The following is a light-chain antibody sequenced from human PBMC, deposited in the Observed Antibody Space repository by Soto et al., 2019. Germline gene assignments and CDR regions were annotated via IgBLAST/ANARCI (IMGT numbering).Light chain of an antibody. CDR2: AAS. J-gene: IGKJ3*01. V-gene: IGKV1D-12*01. Sequence: DIQMTQSPSSVSASVGDRVTITCRARQGISSWLACYQQIPGKAAKLLIYAASSLQSGVPSRFSVSGSETDLTLTISSLQPEDCPTYYCQQAKSFHSFGPQTKVDI. CDR1: QGISSW. CDR3: QQAKSFHS.